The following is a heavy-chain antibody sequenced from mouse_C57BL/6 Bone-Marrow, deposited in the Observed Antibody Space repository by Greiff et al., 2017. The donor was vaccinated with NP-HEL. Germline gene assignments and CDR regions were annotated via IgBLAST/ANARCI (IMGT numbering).Heavy chain of an antibody. CDR3: APLGYGYFDV. CDR2: ISDGGSYT. V-gene: IGHV5-4*01. D-gene: IGHD4-1*01. Sequence: DVQLVESGGGLVKPGGSLKLSCAASGFTFSSYAMSWVRQTPETRLEWVATISDGGSYTYYPDNVKGRFTISRDNAKNNLYLQMSHLKSEDTAMYYCAPLGYGYFDVWGTGTTVTVSS. CDR1: GFTFSSYA. J-gene: IGHJ1*03.